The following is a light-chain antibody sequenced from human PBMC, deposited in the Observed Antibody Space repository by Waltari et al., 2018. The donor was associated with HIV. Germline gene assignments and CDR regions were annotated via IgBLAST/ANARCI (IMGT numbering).Light chain of an antibody. CDR2: RNK. CDR3: ATWGDSLSGPVV. CDR1: SSNIGNNN. Sequence: QSVLTQPPSASGTPGQRVTISCSGSSSNIGNNNVYWYRQLPGLAPRLLIYRNKQRPSGVPDRFSGSKSGTSSSLAISGLRSGDEADYYCATWGDSLSGPVVFGGGTKLTVL. V-gene: IGLV1-47*01. J-gene: IGLJ2*01.